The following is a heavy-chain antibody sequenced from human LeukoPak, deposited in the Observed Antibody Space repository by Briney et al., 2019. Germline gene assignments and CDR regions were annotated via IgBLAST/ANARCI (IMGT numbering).Heavy chain of an antibody. V-gene: IGHV1-69*06. Sequence: GASVKVSCKASGGTFSSYAISWVRQAPGQGLEWMGGIIPIFGTANYAQKFQGRVTITADKSTSTAYMELSSLRSEDTAVYYCARLSYYYGSGSYSVDVWGKGTTVTVSS. CDR1: GGTFSSYA. J-gene: IGHJ6*04. D-gene: IGHD3-10*01. CDR3: ARLSYYYGSGSYSVDV. CDR2: IIPIFGTA.